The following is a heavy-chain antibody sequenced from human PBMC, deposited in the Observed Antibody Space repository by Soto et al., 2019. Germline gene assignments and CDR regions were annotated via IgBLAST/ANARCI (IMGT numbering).Heavy chain of an antibody. Sequence: SETLSLTCAVYGGSFSGYYLSWIRQPPGKGLEWIGEINHSGSTNYNPSLKSRVTISVDTSKNQFSLKLSSVTAADTAVYYCARGGVYGSGSYRPAPYYYYYYMDVWGKGTTVTVSS. V-gene: IGHV4-34*01. CDR1: GGSFSGYY. CDR2: INHSGST. D-gene: IGHD3-10*01. CDR3: ARGGVYGSGSYRPAPYYYYYYMDV. J-gene: IGHJ6*03.